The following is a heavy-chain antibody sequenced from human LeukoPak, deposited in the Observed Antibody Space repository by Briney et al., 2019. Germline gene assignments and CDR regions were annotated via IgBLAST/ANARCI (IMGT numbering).Heavy chain of an antibody. CDR2: IKRDGSQK. CDR3: ARLGLEVGGPNWFDP. J-gene: IGHJ5*02. Sequence: PGGSLRLSCAAPGSSFSSNSMGWVRQAPGKGLEWVAHIKRDGSQKYYLDSVKGRFTISRDNAKNSLYLQMNSPRVEDTAVYYCARLGLEVGGPNWFDPWGQGTLVTVSS. D-gene: IGHD1-1*01. CDR1: GSSFSSNS. V-gene: IGHV3-7*01.